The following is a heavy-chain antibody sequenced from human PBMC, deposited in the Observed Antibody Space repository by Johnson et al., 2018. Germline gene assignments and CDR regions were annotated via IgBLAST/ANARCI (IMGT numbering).Heavy chain of an antibody. V-gene: IGHV3-30-3*01. CDR1: GFTFSFSSCA. CDR2: ISYDGSNK. J-gene: IGHJ6*03. Sequence: QVQLVQSGGGVVQXGRSXRLXCAASGFTFSFSSCAMHWVRQAPGKGLEWVAVISYDGSNKYYADSVKGRFTIHRDNPKNTLYLQMNSLRAEDTAVYYCAKVGGNLVTAHTPFMTYYYYMDVWGNGTTVTVSS. D-gene: IGHD2-21*02. CDR3: AKVGGNLVTAHTPFMTYYYYMDV.